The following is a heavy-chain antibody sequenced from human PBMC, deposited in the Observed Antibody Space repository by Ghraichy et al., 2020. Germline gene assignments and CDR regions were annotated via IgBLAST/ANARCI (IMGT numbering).Heavy chain of an antibody. D-gene: IGHD3-9*01. J-gene: IGHJ4*02. Sequence: GGSLRLSCAASGFTFTNYAMTWVRQARGKGLEWLSIISGGGTITDYADSVKGRFTISRDNSKNTLFLQMNSLRAEDTAVYYCAKNYDVLTGFYIDYWGQGTLVTVSS. CDR1: GFTFTNYA. CDR3: AKNYDVLTGFYIDY. CDR2: ISGGGTIT. V-gene: IGHV3-23*01.